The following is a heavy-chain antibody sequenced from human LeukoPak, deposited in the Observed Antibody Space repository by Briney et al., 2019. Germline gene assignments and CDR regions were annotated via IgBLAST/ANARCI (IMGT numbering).Heavy chain of an antibody. CDR3: ARRRDLYSGSYYPFDY. CDR1: GYRLTSNW. CDR2: IYPGDSDA. V-gene: IGHV5-51*01. D-gene: IGHD1-26*01. J-gene: IGHJ4*02. Sequence: GESLKISCKISGYRLTSNWIGWVRQVPGKGLKWMGIIYPGDSDARYSPSFQGQVTISADKSISTAYLQWSSLKASDTAMYYCARRRDLYSGSYYPFDYWGQGTLVTVSS.